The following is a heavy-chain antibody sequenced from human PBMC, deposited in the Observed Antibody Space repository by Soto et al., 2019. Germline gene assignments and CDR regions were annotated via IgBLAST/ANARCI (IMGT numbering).Heavy chain of an antibody. J-gene: IGHJ6*02. D-gene: IGHD1-26*01. Sequence: QVQLQESGPGLVKPSETLSLTCTVSGDSISPYYWSWIRRPPGKELECIGYISYSGSVNYNPSPRSRVTISVDTAKNQFSLSLNSVTAADAAVYYWARHVTMGATTGIFYYGMDVWGQGTTVTVSS. V-gene: IGHV4-59*08. CDR2: ISYSGSV. CDR1: GDSISPYY. CDR3: ARHVTMGATTGIFYYGMDV.